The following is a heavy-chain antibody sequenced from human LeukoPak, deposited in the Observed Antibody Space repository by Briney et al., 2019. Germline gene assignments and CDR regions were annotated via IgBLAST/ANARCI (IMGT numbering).Heavy chain of an antibody. D-gene: IGHD3-10*01. CDR2: IYYSGST. V-gene: IGHV4-31*03. CDR3: ARDSSGWFGTFDY. Sequence: SETLSLTCTVSGGSISSGGHYWTCLRQHPGKGLEWIGYIYYSGSTYYNPSLKSRVTISVDTSKSHVSLKLSSVPAADTAVYYCARDSSGWFGTFDYWGQGTLVTVSS. CDR1: GGSISSGGHY. J-gene: IGHJ4*02.